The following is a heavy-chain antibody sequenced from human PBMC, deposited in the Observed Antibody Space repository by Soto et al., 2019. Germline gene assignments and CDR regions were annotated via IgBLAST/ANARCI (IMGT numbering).Heavy chain of an antibody. CDR2: IIPIFGTA. Sequence: QVQLVQSGAEVKKPGSSVKVSCKASGGTFSSYAISWVRQAPGQGLEWMGGIIPIFGTANYAQRFQGRVTITADESTITAYMELSSLRSEDTAVYYCARDGQGPMTTVTRWFDPWGQGTLVTVSS. V-gene: IGHV1-69*01. J-gene: IGHJ5*02. CDR3: ARDGQGPMTTVTRWFDP. CDR1: GGTFSSYA. D-gene: IGHD4-17*01.